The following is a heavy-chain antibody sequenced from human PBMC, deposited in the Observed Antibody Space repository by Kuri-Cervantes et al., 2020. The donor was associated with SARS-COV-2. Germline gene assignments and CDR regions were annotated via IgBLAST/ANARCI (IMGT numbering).Heavy chain of an antibody. CDR2: IKQDGSEK. Sequence: GGSLRLSCAASGFTFSSYWMSWVHQAPGKGLEWVANIKQDGSEKYYVDSVKDRFTISRDNAKNSLYLQMNSLRAEDTAVYYCAKDRGGITIFGVVYYWGQGTLVTVSS. V-gene: IGHV3-7*01. CDR3: AKDRGGITIFGVVYY. CDR1: GFTFSSYW. D-gene: IGHD3-3*01. J-gene: IGHJ4*02.